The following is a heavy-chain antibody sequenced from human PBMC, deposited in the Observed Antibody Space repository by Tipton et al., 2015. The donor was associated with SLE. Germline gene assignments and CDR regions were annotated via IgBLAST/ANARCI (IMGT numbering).Heavy chain of an antibody. CDR1: GFTFTTYW. J-gene: IGHJ4*02. Sequence: GSLRLSCVASGFTFTTYWLSWVRQAPGKGLEWVANIKYDGSDKSSVDSVKGRFIISRDNAKNSLFLEMNSLRAEDTAMYYCARDSFALVGGITPDYWGQGTLVTVSS. D-gene: IGHD3-16*01. V-gene: IGHV3-7*01. CDR2: IKYDGSDK. CDR3: ARDSFALVGGITPDY.